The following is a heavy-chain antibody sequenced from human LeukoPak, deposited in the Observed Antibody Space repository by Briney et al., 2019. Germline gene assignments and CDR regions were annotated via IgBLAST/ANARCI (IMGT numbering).Heavy chain of an antibody. CDR3: AKEAPVEPYFDY. CDR1: GFTLTDHG. CDR2: ISNDGSNK. V-gene: IGHV3-30*18. Sequence: GGSLRLSCVVSGFTLTDHGMHWVRQAPGKGLEWLAVISNDGSNKYYADSVKGRFTISRDNAKNSLYLQMNSLRAEDMALYYCAKEAPVEPYFDYWGQGTLVTVSS. J-gene: IGHJ4*02. D-gene: IGHD1-1*01.